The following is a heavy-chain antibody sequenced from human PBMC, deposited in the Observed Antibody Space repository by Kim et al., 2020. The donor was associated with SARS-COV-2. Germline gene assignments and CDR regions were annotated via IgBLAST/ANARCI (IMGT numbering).Heavy chain of an antibody. J-gene: IGHJ4*02. V-gene: IGHV4-31*03. CDR2: IYYSAST. D-gene: IGHD1-26*01. CDR3: ASGPQWELLDY. Sequence: SETLSLTCTVSGGSVGSGAYYWTWIRQHPGKGLEWIGYIYYSASTYYNPSLKSRVTMSLDKSKNQFSLNLSSVTAADTAVYYCASGPQWELLDYWGQGSL. CDR1: GGSVGSGAYY.